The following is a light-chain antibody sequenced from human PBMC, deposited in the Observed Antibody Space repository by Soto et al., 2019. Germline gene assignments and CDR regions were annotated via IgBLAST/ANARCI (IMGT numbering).Light chain of an antibody. Sequence: EIVMTQSPATLSVSPGERATLSCWASQSVSSNLAWYQHKPGQAPRLLIYGASTRATGVPARFRGSGSGAHPPLTISRLQFEDLAVYYYQQYKTWPPGEVSFGPGTKVEIK. V-gene: IGKV3-15*01. CDR2: GAS. CDR3: QQYKTWPPGEVS. CDR1: QSVSSN. J-gene: IGKJ3*01.